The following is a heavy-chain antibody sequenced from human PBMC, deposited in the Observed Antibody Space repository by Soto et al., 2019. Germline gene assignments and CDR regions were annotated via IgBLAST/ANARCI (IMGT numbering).Heavy chain of an antibody. CDR3: ARDRRPRYHGSGSYFDY. J-gene: IGHJ4*02. Sequence: QVQLVQSGAEVKKPGSSVKVSCKASGGTFSSYAISWVRQAPGQGLEWMGGIIPIFGTANYAQKFQGRVTITADKSTSTAYMELSSLRSEDTAVYYCARDRRPRYHGSGSYFDYWGQGTLVTVSS. D-gene: IGHD3-10*01. CDR1: GGTFSSYA. CDR2: IIPIFGTA. V-gene: IGHV1-69*06.